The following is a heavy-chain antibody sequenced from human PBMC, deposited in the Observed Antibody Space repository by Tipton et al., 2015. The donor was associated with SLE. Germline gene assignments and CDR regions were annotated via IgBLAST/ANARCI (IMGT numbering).Heavy chain of an antibody. CDR2: MSGSGAGS. J-gene: IGHJ6*02. CDR3: AKEHSSSTWGYYYGMDV. D-gene: IGHD2-2*01. CDR1: GFTFGNYA. V-gene: IGHV3-23*01. Sequence: GSLRLSCVGSGFTFGNYAMAWVRQAPGKGLEWVSVMSGSGAGSYYAKSVKGRFTISRDNSKNTVYLQMNSLRAEDTAVYYCAKEHSSSTWGYYYGMDVWGQGTKVAVSS.